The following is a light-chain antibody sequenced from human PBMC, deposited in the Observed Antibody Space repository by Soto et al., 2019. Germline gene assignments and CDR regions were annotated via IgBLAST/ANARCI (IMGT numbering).Light chain of an antibody. Sequence: QSVLTQPPSASGTPGQRVTISCSGTRSNVGGHAVNWYQQLPGTAPKRLIFSSDQRPSGVPDRFSGSKSGTPASLAISGLQSEDEADYFCAAWDDSLNAVVFGGGTKVTVL. CDR3: AAWDDSLNAVV. V-gene: IGLV1-44*01. CDR2: SSD. J-gene: IGLJ2*01. CDR1: RSNVGGHA.